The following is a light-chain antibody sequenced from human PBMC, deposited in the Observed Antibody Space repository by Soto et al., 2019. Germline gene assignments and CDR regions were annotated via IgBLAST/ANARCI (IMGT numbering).Light chain of an antibody. V-gene: IGKV3-20*01. CDR2: GAS. J-gene: IGKJ2*01. CDR1: QSVSSSY. CDR3: QQYGSSRGYT. Sequence: EIVLTQSPGTLSLSPGERATLSCRASQSVSSSYLAWYQQKPGQAPRLLIYGASSRATGIPDRFSGSGSGTDFTLTISRLEPEDFAGYYCQQYGSSRGYTFGQGTKLEIK.